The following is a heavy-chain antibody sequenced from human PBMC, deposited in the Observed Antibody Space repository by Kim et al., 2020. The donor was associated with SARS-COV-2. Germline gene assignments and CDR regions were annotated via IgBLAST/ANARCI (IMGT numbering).Heavy chain of an antibody. Sequence: GGSLRLSCAASGFTFSAAGMHWVRQAPGRGLEWVAIIWYDGSKINYEDSVKGRFTISRDNSKNTLYLEMNSLRAEDTAVYYCARDLRKGGYFDYWGQGTLVTVSS. J-gene: IGHJ4*02. V-gene: IGHV3-33*01. D-gene: IGHD3-16*01. CDR3: ARDLRKGGYFDY. CDR1: GFTFSAAG. CDR2: IWYDGSKI.